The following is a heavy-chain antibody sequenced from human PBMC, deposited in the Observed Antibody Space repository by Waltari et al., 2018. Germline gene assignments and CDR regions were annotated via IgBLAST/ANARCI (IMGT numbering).Heavy chain of an antibody. V-gene: IGHV4-39*07. Sequence: QLQLQESGPGLVKPSETLSLTCTVSGGSISSSSYYWGWIRQPPGKGLEWIGSIYYSGRTYYNPSLKSRVTISVDTSKNQFSLKLSSVTAADTAVYYCARERGANWGGWGQGTLVTVSS. D-gene: IGHD7-27*01. CDR2: IYYSGRT. CDR1: GGSISSSSYY. CDR3: ARERGANWGG. J-gene: IGHJ4*02.